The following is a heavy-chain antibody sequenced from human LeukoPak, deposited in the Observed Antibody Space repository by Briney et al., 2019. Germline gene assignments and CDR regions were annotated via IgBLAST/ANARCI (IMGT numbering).Heavy chain of an antibody. Sequence: SETLSLTCTVSGGSISSYYWSWIRQPPGKGLEWIGYIYYTGSTNYNPSLKSRVAMSVDTSKNQFSLRLSSVTAADTAVYYCARGFRPVEYWGQGTLVTVSS. CDR2: IYYTGST. CDR1: GGSISSYY. CDR3: ARGFRPVEY. D-gene: IGHD6-6*01. V-gene: IGHV4-59*01. J-gene: IGHJ4*02.